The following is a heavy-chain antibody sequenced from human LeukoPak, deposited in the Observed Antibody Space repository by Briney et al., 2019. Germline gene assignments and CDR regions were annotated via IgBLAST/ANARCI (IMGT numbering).Heavy chain of an antibody. V-gene: IGHV4-39*01. Sequence: SETLSLTRTVSGGSISSNSYYWGWIRQPPGKGLEWIGSIYYSGSTYYNPSLKSRVTISVDTSKNQFSLKLSSVTAADTAVYYCARLSGSWEFDYWGQGTLVAVSS. CDR3: ARLSGSWEFDY. J-gene: IGHJ4*02. D-gene: IGHD6-13*01. CDR1: GGSISSNSYY. CDR2: IYYSGST.